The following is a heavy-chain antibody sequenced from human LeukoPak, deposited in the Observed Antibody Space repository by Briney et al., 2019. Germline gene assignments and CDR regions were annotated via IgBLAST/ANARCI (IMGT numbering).Heavy chain of an antibody. D-gene: IGHD5-12*01. J-gene: IGHJ4*02. Sequence: SETLSLTCTVSGASISIYYWSWLRRPAGKGLEWIGRIYTSGSGNYSPSLKSRVSMSVDTSKNQFALKLSSVTAADTAVYYCARSGYSGYLPHCWGRGTLVTVSS. CDR1: GASISIYY. V-gene: IGHV4-4*07. CDR2: IYTSGSG. CDR3: ARSGYSGYLPHC.